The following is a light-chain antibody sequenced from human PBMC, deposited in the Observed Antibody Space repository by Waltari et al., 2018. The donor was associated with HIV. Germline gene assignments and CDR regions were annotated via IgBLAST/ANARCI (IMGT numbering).Light chain of an antibody. Sequence: VLTQSPRTLSLSPGEGANLSCRASQSVDSDYLAWYQQKPGQPPRLLIYGASSRASGIPDRFSGSGSGTDFNLTINRLEAEDFGMYYCQQYGSALYTFGQGTNLESK. CDR2: GAS. V-gene: IGKV3-20*01. J-gene: IGKJ2*01. CDR3: QQYGSALYT. CDR1: QSVDSDY.